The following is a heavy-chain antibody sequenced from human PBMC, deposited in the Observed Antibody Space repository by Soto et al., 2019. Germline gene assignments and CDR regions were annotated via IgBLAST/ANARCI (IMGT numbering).Heavy chain of an antibody. Sequence: EVQLVESGGGLVQPGGSLRLSCAASGFTFSSYWMHWVRQAPGKGLVWVSRINSDGSSTSYADSVKGRFTISRDNAKNTLYLQMNSLRAEDTAVYYCARGTGWSGCDDAFDIWGQGTMVTVSS. CDR2: INSDGSST. CDR3: ARGTGWSGCDDAFDI. CDR1: GFTFSSYW. J-gene: IGHJ3*02. V-gene: IGHV3-74*01. D-gene: IGHD3-3*01.